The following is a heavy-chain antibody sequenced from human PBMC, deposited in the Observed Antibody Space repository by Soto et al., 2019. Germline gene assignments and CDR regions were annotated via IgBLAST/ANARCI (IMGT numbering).Heavy chain of an antibody. V-gene: IGHV4-59*01. D-gene: IGHD3-3*01. CDR2: IYYSGST. CDR3: ARGMKEQYYDFWSGYLGMDV. CDR1: GGSISSYY. J-gene: IGHJ6*02. Sequence: SETLSLTCTVSGGSISSYYWSWIRQPPGKGLEWIGYIYYSGSTNYNPSLKSRVTISVDTSKNQFSLKLSSVTAADTAVYYCARGMKEQYYDFWSGYLGMDVWGQGTTVTVSS.